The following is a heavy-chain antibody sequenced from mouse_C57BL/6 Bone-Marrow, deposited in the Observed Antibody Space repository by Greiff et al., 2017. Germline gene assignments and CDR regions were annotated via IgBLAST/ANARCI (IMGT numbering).Heavy chain of an antibody. CDR3: ARETSSPSYFDY. V-gene: IGHV4-1*01. J-gene: IGHJ2*01. CDR2: INPDSSTI. CDR1: GIDFSRYW. Sequence: VQLKESGGGLVQPGGSLKLSCAASGIDFSRYWMSWVRRAPGKGLEWIGEINPDSSTINYAPSLKDKFIISRDNAKNTLYLHMSKVRSEATALYYCARETSSPSYFDYWGQGTTLTVSS. D-gene: IGHD1-1*01.